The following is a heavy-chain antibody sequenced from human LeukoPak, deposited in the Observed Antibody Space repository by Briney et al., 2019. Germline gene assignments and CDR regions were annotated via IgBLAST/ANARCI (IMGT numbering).Heavy chain of an antibody. CDR3: ARASWFGELLFPTTDY. CDR1: GFTFSSYD. V-gene: IGHV3-13*01. Sequence: GGSLRLSCAASGFTFSSYDMHWVRQATGKGPEWVSAIGTAGDTYYPGSVKGRFTISRENAKNSLYLQMNSLRAGDTAVYYCARASWFGELLFPTTDYWGQGTLVTVSS. J-gene: IGHJ4*02. D-gene: IGHD3-10*01. CDR2: IGTAGDT.